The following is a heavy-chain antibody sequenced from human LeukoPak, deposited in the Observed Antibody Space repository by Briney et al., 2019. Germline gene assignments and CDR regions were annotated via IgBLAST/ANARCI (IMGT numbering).Heavy chain of an antibody. CDR3: ARDLGYCSGGSCYSAFDI. CDR1: GFTFGDYA. CDR2: IYYTGAT. J-gene: IGHJ3*02. V-gene: IGHV4-59*01. Sequence: PGGSLRLSCTASGFTFGDYAMSWVRQPPGKGLEWIGYIYYTGATKYNPSLKSRVAISVDTSKNQFSLKLSSVTAADTAVYYCARDLGYCSGGSCYSAFDIWGQGTMVTVSS. D-gene: IGHD2-15*01.